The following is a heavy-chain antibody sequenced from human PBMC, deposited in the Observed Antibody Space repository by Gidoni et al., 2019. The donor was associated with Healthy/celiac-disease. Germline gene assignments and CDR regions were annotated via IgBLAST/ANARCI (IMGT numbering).Heavy chain of an antibody. V-gene: IGHV3-30-3*01. CDR1: GFTSSSDA. D-gene: IGHD1-26*01. J-gene: IGHJ4*02. CDR2: ISDDGSNK. CDR3: ARDYGSGSFLFDY. Sequence: QVQLVESGGGAVKPGRSLSLSCAAPGFTSSSDAMRWVRQAPGRGREWVAVISDDGSNKYYADSVKGRFTISRDNSKNTLYLQMNSLRAEDTAVYYCARDYGSGSFLFDYWGQGTLVTVSS.